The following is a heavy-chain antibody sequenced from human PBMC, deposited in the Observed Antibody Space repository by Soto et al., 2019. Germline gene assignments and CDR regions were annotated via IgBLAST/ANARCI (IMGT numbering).Heavy chain of an antibody. CDR1: GLTFNNYA. CDR3: AKCFRNYAADNFDN. Sequence: EVQLLESGGGLVQPGGSLRLSCAASGLTFNNYAMSWVRQAPGKGLEWVSTITGGGAGTYYADSVKGRFTISRDNSNIMLYLQMNSLIVEDTALYYCAKCFRNYAADNFDNWGQGTLVTVSS. V-gene: IGHV3-23*01. J-gene: IGHJ4*02. D-gene: IGHD4-4*01. CDR2: ITGGGAGT.